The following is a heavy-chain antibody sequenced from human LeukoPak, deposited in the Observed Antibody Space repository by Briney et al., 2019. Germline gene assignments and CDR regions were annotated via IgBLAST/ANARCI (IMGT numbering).Heavy chain of an antibody. CDR2: INHNGNVN. CDR3: ARGGGLDV. J-gene: IGHJ6*02. D-gene: IGHD3-16*01. CDR1: GFTFGSYG. Sequence: AGGSLRLSCAASGFTFGSYGMNWARQAPGKGLEWVASINHNGNVNYYVDSVRGRFTISRDKAKNSLYLQMSNLRAKDTAVYFCARGGGLDVWGQGATVTVSS. V-gene: IGHV3-7*03.